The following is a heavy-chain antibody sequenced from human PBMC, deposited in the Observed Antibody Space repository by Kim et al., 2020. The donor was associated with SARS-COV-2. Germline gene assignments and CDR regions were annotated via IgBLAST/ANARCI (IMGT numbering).Heavy chain of an antibody. CDR2: INGDGSDT. V-gene: IGHV3-74*01. D-gene: IGHD2-15*01. J-gene: IGHJ5*02. CDR1: GFTFSSYW. CDR3: ARKDCSGGSCAFDP. Sequence: GGSLRLSCAASGFTFSSYWMHWLRQAPGKGLMWVSRINGDGSDTAYADSMKGRFTISRDNAKNTLYLQMNSLRAEDTALYYCARKDCSGGSCAFDPWGQGTLVTVSS.